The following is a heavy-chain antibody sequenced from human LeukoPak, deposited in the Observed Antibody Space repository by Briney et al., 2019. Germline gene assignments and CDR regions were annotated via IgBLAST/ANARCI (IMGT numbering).Heavy chain of an antibody. CDR2: ISSSGSTI. V-gene: IGHV3-48*03. CDR1: GFTFSSYE. D-gene: IGHD6-19*01. J-gene: IGHJ4*02. CDR3: ARDRQWLVPFDY. Sequence: GGSLRLSCAASGFTFSSYEMNWVRQAPGKGLEWVSYISSSGSTIYYADSVKGRFTISRDNAKNSLYLQMNSLGAEDTAVYYCARDRQWLVPFDYWGQGTLVTVSS.